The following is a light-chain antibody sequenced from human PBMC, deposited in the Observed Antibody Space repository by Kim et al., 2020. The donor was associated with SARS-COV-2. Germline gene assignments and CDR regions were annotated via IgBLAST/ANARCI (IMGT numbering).Light chain of an antibody. J-gene: IGLJ1*01. CDR1: RGDVGGYNY. CDR3: CSYADKNLYV. V-gene: IGLV2-14*03. CDR2: DVS. Sequence: GQSITLACTGTRGDVGGYNYVSWYLQHPGKAPQLLIYDVSERPSGVSHRFSGSKSGNTASLTISGLQAGDEADYFCCSYADKNLYVFGTGTQLTVL.